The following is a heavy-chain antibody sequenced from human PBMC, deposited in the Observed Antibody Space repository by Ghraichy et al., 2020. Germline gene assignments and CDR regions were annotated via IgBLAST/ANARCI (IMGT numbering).Heavy chain of an antibody. CDR2: IYASGIT. J-gene: IGHJ3*01. Sequence: SETLSLTCAVSGGSFNAYYWSWIRQPAGNGLEWIGRIYASGITNYNPSLKSRVTMSVDTTKNQFSLRLSSVTAADTAVYYCARDPRQLVHDDFDVWGQGTMVTVSS. CDR1: GGSFNAYY. V-gene: IGHV4-4*07. CDR3: ARDPRQLVHDDFDV. D-gene: IGHD1-1*01.